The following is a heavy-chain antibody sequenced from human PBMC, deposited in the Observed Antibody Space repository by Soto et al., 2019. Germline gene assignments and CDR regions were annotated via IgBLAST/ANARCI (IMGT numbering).Heavy chain of an antibody. D-gene: IGHD3-10*01. CDR1: GGTFSRYT. CDR2: IIPILGIA. Sequence: SVKVSCKASGGTFSRYTISWVRQAPGQGLEWMGRIIPILGIANYAQKFQGRVTITADKSTSTAYMELSSLRSEDTAVYYCARDGEKVTYYYYMDIWGKGTTVNVSS. CDR3: ARDGEKVTYYYYMDI. V-gene: IGHV1-69*04. J-gene: IGHJ6*03.